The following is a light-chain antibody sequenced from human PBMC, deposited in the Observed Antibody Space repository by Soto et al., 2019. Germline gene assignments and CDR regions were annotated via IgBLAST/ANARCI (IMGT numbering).Light chain of an antibody. J-gene: IGLJ1*01. CDR3: SSYTSSSTRG. CDR2: DVS. Sequence: QSALTQPASVSGSPGQSITISCTGTSSDVGGYNYVSWYQQHPGKAPKLMIYDVSNRPSVVSNRFSGSKSGNTASLTISGLQAEDEADYYCSSYTSSSTRGFGTGTKVTVL. V-gene: IGLV2-14*01. CDR1: SSDVGGYNY.